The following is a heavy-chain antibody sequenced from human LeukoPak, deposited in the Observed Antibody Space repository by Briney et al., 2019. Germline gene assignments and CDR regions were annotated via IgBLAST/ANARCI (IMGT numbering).Heavy chain of an antibody. D-gene: IGHD6-19*01. V-gene: IGHV1-24*01. J-gene: IGHJ5*02. CDR2: FDPEDGET. Sequence: VKVSCXXXGYTLTELSMHWVRQAPGKGLEWMGGFDPEDGETIYAQKFQGRVTMTEDTSTDTAYMELSSLRSEDTAVYYCATVEGSGWNNWLDPWGQGTLVTVSS. CDR1: GYTLTELS. CDR3: ATVEGSGWNNWLDP.